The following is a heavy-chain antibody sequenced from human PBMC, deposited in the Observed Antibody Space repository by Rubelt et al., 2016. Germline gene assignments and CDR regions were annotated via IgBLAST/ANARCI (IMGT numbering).Heavy chain of an antibody. CDR3: VRAAATYYFDY. CDR2: IWYDGSNK. V-gene: IGHV3-33*01. D-gene: IGHD6-13*01. J-gene: IGHJ4*02. Sequence: GLEWVAVIWYDGSNKYYADSVKGRFTISRDNSKNTLYLQMNSLRAEDTAVYYCVRAAATYYFDYWGQGTLVTVSS.